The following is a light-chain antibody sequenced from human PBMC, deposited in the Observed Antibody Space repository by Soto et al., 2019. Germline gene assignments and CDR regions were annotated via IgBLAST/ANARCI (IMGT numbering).Light chain of an antibody. CDR3: QQFNSYPCT. Sequence: AIQLTQSPSSLSASVGDRVTITCRASQGISSALAWYQQKPGKVPKLLIYDASSLESGVPSRFSGSGSGTDFTLTISSLQPEDFATYYCQQFNSYPCTFGQGTKLEIK. V-gene: IGKV1-13*02. CDR2: DAS. J-gene: IGKJ2*02. CDR1: QGISSA.